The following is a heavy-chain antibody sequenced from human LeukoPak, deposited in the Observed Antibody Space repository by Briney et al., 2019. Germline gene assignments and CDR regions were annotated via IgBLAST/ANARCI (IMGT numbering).Heavy chain of an antibody. CDR2: MWYDGSNK. CDR1: GFTFSSYG. CDR3: AKDEVTVLDY. D-gene: IGHD2-21*02. V-gene: IGHV3-30*02. Sequence: PGGSLRLSCAASGFTFSSYGMHWVRQAPGKGLEWVAVMWYDGSNKYYADSVKGRFTISRDNSKNTLYLQMNSLRVDDTAVYYCAKDEVTVLDYWGQGTLVTVSS. J-gene: IGHJ4*02.